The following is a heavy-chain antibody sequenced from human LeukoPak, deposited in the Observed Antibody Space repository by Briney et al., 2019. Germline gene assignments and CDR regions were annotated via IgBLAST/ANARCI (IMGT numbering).Heavy chain of an antibody. CDR2: ISGSGGST. CDR3: AEDPDYDFWSGPIRDWFDP. Sequence: PGGSLRLSCAASGSTFSSYAMSWVRQAPGKGLEWVSAISGSGGSTYYADSVKGRFTISRDNSKNTLYLQMNSLRAEDTAVYYCAEDPDYDFWSGPIRDWFDPWGQGTLVTVSS. J-gene: IGHJ5*02. V-gene: IGHV3-23*01. D-gene: IGHD3-3*01. CDR1: GSTFSSYA.